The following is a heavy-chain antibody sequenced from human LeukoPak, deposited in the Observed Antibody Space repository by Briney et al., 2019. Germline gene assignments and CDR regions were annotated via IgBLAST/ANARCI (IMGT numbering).Heavy chain of an antibody. V-gene: IGHV1-18*01. Sequence: ASVKVSCKASGYSFINYGISWVRQAPGQGLDWMGWISVNNGDTNFAQKLQGRVTMTTDTSTSTAYMELRSLRSDDTAVYYCAREGYTSGFPFDIWGQGTMVTVSS. D-gene: IGHD6-19*01. CDR2: ISVNNGDT. CDR1: GYSFINYG. J-gene: IGHJ3*02. CDR3: AREGYTSGFPFDI.